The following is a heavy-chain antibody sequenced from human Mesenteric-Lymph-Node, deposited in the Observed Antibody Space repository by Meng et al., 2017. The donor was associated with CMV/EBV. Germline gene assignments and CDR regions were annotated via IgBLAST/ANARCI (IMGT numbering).Heavy chain of an antibody. Sequence: VSGGSVSSGRHYWSWIRQPPGKGLEWIAYMYYSGSTNYNPSLKSRVTISVDTSKNQFSLKLSSLTAADTAVYYCARAGVRGVTNFDYWGQGTLVTVSS. D-gene: IGHD3-10*01. J-gene: IGHJ4*02. CDR2: MYYSGST. CDR1: GGSVSSGRHY. CDR3: ARAGVRGVTNFDY. V-gene: IGHV4-61*01.